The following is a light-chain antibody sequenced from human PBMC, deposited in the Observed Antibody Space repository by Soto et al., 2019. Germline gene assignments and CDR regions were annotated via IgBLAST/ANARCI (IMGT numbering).Light chain of an antibody. J-gene: IGKJ5*01. CDR1: QSIGTW. Sequence: DIQVTQSPATLSAFVGDRVTISCRARQSIGTWLAWYQQKPGKAPKLLIYDASTLESGVPSRFSGSGSGTEFTLTISSLQPEDVATYYCQEYNSDPVRFGQGTRRDI. V-gene: IGKV1-5*01. CDR3: QEYNSDPVR. CDR2: DAS.